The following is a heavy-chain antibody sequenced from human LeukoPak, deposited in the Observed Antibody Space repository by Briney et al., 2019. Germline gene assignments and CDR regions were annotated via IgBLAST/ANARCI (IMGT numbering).Heavy chain of an antibody. Sequence: GGSLRLSCAASGFTFSSYSMNWVRQAPGKGLEWVSSISSSSSYIYYADSVKGRFTISRDNAKNSLYLQMNSLRAEDTAVYYCARDQDGYAGHFDYWGQGTLVTVSS. D-gene: IGHD5-12*01. V-gene: IGHV3-21*04. J-gene: IGHJ4*02. CDR2: ISSSSSYI. CDR1: GFTFSSYS. CDR3: ARDQDGYAGHFDY.